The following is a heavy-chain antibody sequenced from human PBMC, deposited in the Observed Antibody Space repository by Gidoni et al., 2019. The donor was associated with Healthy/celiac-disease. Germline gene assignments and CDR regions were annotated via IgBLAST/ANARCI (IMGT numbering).Heavy chain of an antibody. D-gene: IGHD1-1*01. CDR1: GFTFSSYG. V-gene: IGHV3-33*01. CDR3: ARDQGVDNYYFDY. Sequence: QVQLVESGGGVVQPGRSLRLSGAASGFTFSSYGMHWVRQAPGKGLEWVAVIWYDGSNKYYADSVKGRFTISRDNSKNTLYLQMNSLRAEDTAVYYCARDQGVDNYYFDYWGQGTLVTVSS. CDR2: IWYDGSNK. J-gene: IGHJ4*02.